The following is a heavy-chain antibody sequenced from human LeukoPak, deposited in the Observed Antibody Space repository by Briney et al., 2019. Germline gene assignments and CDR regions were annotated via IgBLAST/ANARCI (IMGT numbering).Heavy chain of an antibody. CDR3: ASGYRRDGYND. V-gene: IGHV1-69*05. D-gene: IGHD5-24*01. Sequence: SVKVSCKASGGTFSSYAISWVRQAPGQGLEWMGGIIPIFGTANYAQKFQGRVTITTDESTSTAYMELRSLRSEDTAVYYCASGYRRDGYNDWGQGTLVTVSS. J-gene: IGHJ4*02. CDR1: GGTFSSYA. CDR2: IIPIFGTA.